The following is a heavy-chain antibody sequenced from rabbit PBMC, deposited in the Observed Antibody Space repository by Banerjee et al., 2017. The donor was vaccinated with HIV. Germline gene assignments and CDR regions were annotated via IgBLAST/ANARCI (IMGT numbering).Heavy chain of an antibody. V-gene: IGHV1S40*01. CDR3: ARYLSGSGYYDL. Sequence: QSLEESGGDLVKPGASLTLTCTASRFSFSGSYYICWVRQAPGKGLEWIACIYAGSSGITYYASWAKGRFTISRTSSTTVTLQMTSLTAADTATYFCARYLSGSGYYDLWGQGTLVTVS. CDR2: IYAGSSGIT. CDR1: RFSFSGSYY. J-gene: IGHJ3*01. D-gene: IGHD1-1*01.